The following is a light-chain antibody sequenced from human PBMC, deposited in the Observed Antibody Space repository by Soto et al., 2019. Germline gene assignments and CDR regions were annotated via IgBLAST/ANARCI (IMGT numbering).Light chain of an antibody. CDR3: CSYPDSSTFPSG. J-gene: IGLJ1*01. CDR1: SSDVGSYNL. CDR2: EVS. V-gene: IGLV2-23*02. Sequence: QSALTQPASVSGSPGQSITISCTGTSSDVGSYNLVSWYQQHPGKAPKLMIYEVSKRPSGVSNRFSGSKSGNTASLTISGLQAEDEADYYCCSYPDSSTFPSGFGTGTKVTVL.